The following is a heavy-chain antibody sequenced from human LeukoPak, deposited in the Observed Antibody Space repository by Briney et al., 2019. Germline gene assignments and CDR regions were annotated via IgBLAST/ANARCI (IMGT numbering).Heavy chain of an antibody. Sequence: SETLSLTCTVSGGSISSYYWSWIRQPAGKGLECIGRIYTSGSTNYNPSLKSRVTMSVDTSKNQFSLKLSSVTAADTAVYYCARVVPAAKEYYYYYGMDVWGQGTTVTVSS. V-gene: IGHV4-4*07. J-gene: IGHJ6*02. CDR1: GGSISSYY. CDR2: IYTSGST. CDR3: ARVVPAAKEYYYYYGMDV. D-gene: IGHD2-2*01.